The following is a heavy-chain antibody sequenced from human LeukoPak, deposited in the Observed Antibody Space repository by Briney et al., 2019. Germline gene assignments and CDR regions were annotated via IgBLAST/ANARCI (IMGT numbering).Heavy chain of an antibody. D-gene: IGHD4-17*01. J-gene: IGHJ4*02. V-gene: IGHV1-69*04. Sequence: SVKVSCKASGGTFSSYAISWVRQAPGQGLEWMGRIIPILGIANYAQKFQGRVTITADKSTSTAYMELSSLRSEDTAVYYCARVSGNDYGDSPVDYWGQGTLVTVSS. CDR3: ARVSGNDYGDSPVDY. CDR2: IIPILGIA. CDR1: GGTFSSYA.